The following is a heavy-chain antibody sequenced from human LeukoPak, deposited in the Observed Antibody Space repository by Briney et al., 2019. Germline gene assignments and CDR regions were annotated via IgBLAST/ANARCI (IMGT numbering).Heavy chain of an antibody. J-gene: IGHJ4*02. CDR1: GFTFSSYG. V-gene: IGHV3-33*01. D-gene: IGHD3-22*01. CDR2: IWYDGNNK. Sequence: PGGSLRLSCAASGFTFSSYGMHWVRQAPGKGLEWVAVIWYDGNNKYYADSVKGRFTISRDNSKNTLYLQMNSLRAEDTAVYYCAREGFYYYDSSGYRRRYYFDYWGQGTLVTVSS. CDR3: AREGFYYYDSSGYRRRYYFDY.